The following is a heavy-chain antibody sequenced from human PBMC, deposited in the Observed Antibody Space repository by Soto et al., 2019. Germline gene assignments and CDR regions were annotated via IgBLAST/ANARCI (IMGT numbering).Heavy chain of an antibody. CDR1: GFTVSSNY. V-gene: IGHV3-66*04. Sequence: PGGSLRLSCAASGFTVSSNYISWVRQAPGKGLEWVSVIYSGGSTYYADSVKGRFTISRDNSKNTLYLQMNSLRAEDTAVYYCASHPSSYYYGSGSYRDWYFDLWGRGTLVTVSS. J-gene: IGHJ2*01. CDR2: IYSGGST. CDR3: ASHPSSYYYGSGSYRDWYFDL. D-gene: IGHD3-10*01.